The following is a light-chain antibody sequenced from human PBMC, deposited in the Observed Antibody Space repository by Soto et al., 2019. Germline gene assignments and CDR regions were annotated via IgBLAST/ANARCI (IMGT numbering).Light chain of an antibody. CDR2: KAS. Sequence: DIQMTQSPSTLSASVGDRVTITCRASQRISTWLAWYQQKPGKAPKLLIYKASRLEGGVPSRFSGSGSGTEFNITISSLQPDDFATYYCQQYTTYPRTFGGGTTVDIK. V-gene: IGKV1-5*03. CDR3: QQYTTYPRT. J-gene: IGKJ4*01. CDR1: QRISTW.